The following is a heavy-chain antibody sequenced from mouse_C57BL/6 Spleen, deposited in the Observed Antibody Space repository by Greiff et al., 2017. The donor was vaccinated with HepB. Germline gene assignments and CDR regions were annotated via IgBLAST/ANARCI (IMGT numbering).Heavy chain of an antibody. CDR3: ARDGWLLGFAY. J-gene: IGHJ3*01. CDR2: ISDGGSYT. Sequence: DVKLVESGGGLVKPGGSLKLSCAASGFTFSSYAMSWVRQTPEKRLEWVATISDGGSYTYYPDNVKGRFTISRDNAKNNLYLQMSHLKSEDTAMYYCARDGWLLGFAYWGQGTLVTVSA. CDR1: GFTFSSYA. V-gene: IGHV5-4*01. D-gene: IGHD2-3*01.